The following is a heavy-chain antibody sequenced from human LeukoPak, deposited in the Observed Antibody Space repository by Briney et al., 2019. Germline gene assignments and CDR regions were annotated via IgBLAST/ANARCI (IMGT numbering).Heavy chain of an antibody. D-gene: IGHD3-10*01. Sequence: SETLSLTCAVYGGSFSGYYWSWNRQPPGKGLEWIGEINHSGSTNYNPSLKSRVTISVDTSKNQFSLKLSSVTAADTVVYYCARTRVRGVIRNWFDPWGQGTLVSVSS. CDR1: GGSFSGYY. CDR2: INHSGST. CDR3: ARTRVRGVIRNWFDP. J-gene: IGHJ5*02. V-gene: IGHV4-34*01.